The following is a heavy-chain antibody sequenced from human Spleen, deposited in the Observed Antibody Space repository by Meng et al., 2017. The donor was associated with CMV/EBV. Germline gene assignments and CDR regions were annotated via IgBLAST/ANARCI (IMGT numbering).Heavy chain of an antibody. CDR3: ARAWYAGDNY. CDR1: GYTFTGYF. J-gene: IGHJ4*02. Sequence: VSCQASGYTFTGYFLHWMRQAPRQGLEWMGWLNPNNGATKYAQNFQGRVTMTRDTSISTAYMELNSLTSDDTAVYYCARAWYAGDNYWGQGTLVTVSS. D-gene: IGHD2-21*01. V-gene: IGHV1-2*02. CDR2: LNPNNGAT.